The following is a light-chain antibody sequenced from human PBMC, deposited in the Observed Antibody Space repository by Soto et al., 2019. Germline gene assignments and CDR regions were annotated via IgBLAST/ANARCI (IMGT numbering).Light chain of an antibody. CDR1: SSDVGGYNY. J-gene: IGLJ2*01. CDR2: DVS. CDR3: CSYTSSSTYVV. V-gene: IGLV2-14*01. Sequence: QSALTQPASVSGSPGQWITISCTGTSSDVGGYNYVSWYQQHPGKAPKLMIYDVSNRPSGVSNRFSGSKSGNTASLTISGLQDEDEAEYYCCSYTSSSTYVVFGGGTKLTFL.